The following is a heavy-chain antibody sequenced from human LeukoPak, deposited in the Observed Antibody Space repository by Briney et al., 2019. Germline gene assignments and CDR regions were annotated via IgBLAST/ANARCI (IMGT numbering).Heavy chain of an antibody. J-gene: IGHJ4*02. Sequence: GRSLRLSCAASGFTFSSYGMHWVRQAPGKGLEWVAVIWYDGSNKYYADSVKGRFTISRDNAKNSLYLQMNSLRAEDTAVYYCAKENSNYVDYWGQGTLVTVSS. V-gene: IGHV3-33*06. D-gene: IGHD4-11*01. CDR2: IWYDGSNK. CDR3: AKENSNYVDY. CDR1: GFTFSSYG.